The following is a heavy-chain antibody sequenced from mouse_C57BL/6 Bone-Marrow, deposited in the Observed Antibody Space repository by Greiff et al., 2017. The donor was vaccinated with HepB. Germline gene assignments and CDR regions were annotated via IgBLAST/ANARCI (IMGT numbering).Heavy chain of an antibody. D-gene: IGHD1-1*01. J-gene: IGHJ2*01. CDR3: TISITTVVATDY. CDR2: IYPGNSDT. Sequence: VQLQQSGTVLARPGASVKMSCKTSGYTFTSYWMHWVKQRPGQGLEWIGAIYPGNSDTSYNQKFKGKAKLTADTSASTSYMELSSLTNEDSAVYFCTISITTVVATDYWGQGTTLTVSS. CDR1: GYTFTSYW. V-gene: IGHV1-5*01.